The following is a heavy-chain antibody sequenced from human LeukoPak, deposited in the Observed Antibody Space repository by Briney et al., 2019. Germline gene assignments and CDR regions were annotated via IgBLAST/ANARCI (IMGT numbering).Heavy chain of an antibody. V-gene: IGHV5-51*01. D-gene: IGHD1-26*01. J-gene: IGHJ5*02. CDR1: GYSFTSYW. Sequence: GESLKISCKGSGYSFTSYWIGWMRQMPGKGLEWMGIIYPGDSDTRYSPSFQGQVTISADKSISTAYLQWSSLKASDTPMYYCSRRVVGATGYNWFGPWGQGTLVNVSS. CDR3: SRRVVGATGYNWFGP. CDR2: IYPGDSDT.